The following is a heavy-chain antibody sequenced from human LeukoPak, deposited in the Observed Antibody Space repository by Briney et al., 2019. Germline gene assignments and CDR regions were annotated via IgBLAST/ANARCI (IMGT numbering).Heavy chain of an antibody. Sequence: ASVKVSCKASGYTFTGYYMHWVRQAPGQGLEWMGWINPNSGGTNYAQKVQGWVTMTRDTSISIAYMELSRLRSDDTAVYYCARGGRYYTRWQYYFDYWGQGTLVTVSS. CDR2: INPNSGGT. J-gene: IGHJ4*02. D-gene: IGHD1-26*01. CDR3: ARGGRYYTRWQYYFDY. CDR1: GYTFTGYY. V-gene: IGHV1-2*04.